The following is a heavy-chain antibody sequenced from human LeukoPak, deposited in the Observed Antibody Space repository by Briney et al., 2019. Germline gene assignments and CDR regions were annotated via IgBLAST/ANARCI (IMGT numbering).Heavy chain of an antibody. CDR1: GFTFSSFG. CDR2: ISYEGSHK. CDR3: AKVAGTTPLDY. Sequence: GGSLRLSCAFSGFTFSSFGIHWVRQAPGKGLEWVAVISYEGSHKYYADSVKGRFTISRDNSKNTLYLQMNSLRAEDTAVYYCAKVAGTTPLDYWGQGTLVTVSS. D-gene: IGHD4-11*01. V-gene: IGHV3-30*18. J-gene: IGHJ4*02.